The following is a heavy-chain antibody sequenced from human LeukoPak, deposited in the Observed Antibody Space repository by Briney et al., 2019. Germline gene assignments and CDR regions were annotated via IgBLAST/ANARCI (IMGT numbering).Heavy chain of an antibody. J-gene: IGHJ4*02. CDR3: ARRGPLYYYGSGSPPDSDY. CDR2: INPNSGGT. CDR1: GYTFTGYY. Sequence: SVKVSCKASGYTFTGYYMHWARQAPGQGLEWMGWINPNSGGTNYAQKFQGRVTMTRDTSISTAYMELSRLRSDDTAVYYCARRGPLYYYGSGSPPDSDYWGQGTLVTVSS. D-gene: IGHD3-10*01. V-gene: IGHV1-2*02.